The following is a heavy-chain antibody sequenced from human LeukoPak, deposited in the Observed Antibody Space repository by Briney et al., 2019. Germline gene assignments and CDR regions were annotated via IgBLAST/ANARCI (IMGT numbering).Heavy chain of an antibody. Sequence: SETLSLTCTVSGGSISSCYWSWIRQPPGKGLEWIGYIYYSGSTNYNPSLKSRVTISVDTSKNQFSLKLSSVTAADTAVYYCARDTGIAAPYFDYWGQGTLVTVSS. J-gene: IGHJ4*02. CDR3: ARDTGIAAPYFDY. D-gene: IGHD6-13*01. V-gene: IGHV4-59*12. CDR1: GGSISSCY. CDR2: IYYSGST.